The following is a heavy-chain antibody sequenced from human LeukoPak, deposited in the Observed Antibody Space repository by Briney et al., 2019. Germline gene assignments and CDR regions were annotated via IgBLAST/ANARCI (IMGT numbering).Heavy chain of an antibody. D-gene: IGHD6-13*01. Sequence: SQTLSLTCTVSGGSISSGGYYWSWIRQHPGKGLEWIGYIYYSGSTYYNPSPKSRVTISVDTSKNQFSLKLSSVTAADTAVYYCARALYSSTAEPYNWFDPWGQGTLVTVSS. CDR3: ARALYSSTAEPYNWFDP. J-gene: IGHJ5*02. CDR1: GGSISSGGYY. V-gene: IGHV4-31*03. CDR2: IYYSGST.